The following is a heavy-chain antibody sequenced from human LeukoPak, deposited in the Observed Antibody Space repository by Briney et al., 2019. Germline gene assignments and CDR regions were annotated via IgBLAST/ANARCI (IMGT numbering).Heavy chain of an antibody. CDR2: ISSSGSTI. J-gene: IGHJ4*02. V-gene: IGHV3-11*04. D-gene: IGHD5-24*01. CDR3: ARDLPRGAVDY. Sequence: GGSLRLSRAASGFTFSDYYMSWIRQAPGKGLEWVSYISSSGSTIFYADSVKGRFTISRDNAKNSLYLQMNSLRAEDTAVYYCARDLPRGAVDYWGQGTLVTVSS. CDR1: GFTFSDYY.